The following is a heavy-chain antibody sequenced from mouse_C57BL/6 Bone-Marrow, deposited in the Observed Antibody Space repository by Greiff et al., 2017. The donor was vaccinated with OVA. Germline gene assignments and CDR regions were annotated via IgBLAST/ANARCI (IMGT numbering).Heavy chain of an antibody. CDR1: GFTFSSYG. Sequence: EVKLQESGGDLVKPGGSLKLSCAASGFTFSSYGMSWVRQTPDQRLEWVATISSGGSYTYYPDSVKGRFTISRDNAKNTLYLQLSSLKSEDTAMYYCARDYYGSSYGFAYWGQGTLVTVSA. J-gene: IGHJ3*01. CDR3: ARDYYGSSYGFAY. D-gene: IGHD1-1*01. V-gene: IGHV5-6*01. CDR2: ISSGGSYT.